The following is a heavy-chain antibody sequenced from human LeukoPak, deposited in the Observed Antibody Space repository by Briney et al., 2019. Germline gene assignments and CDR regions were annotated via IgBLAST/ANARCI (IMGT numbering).Heavy chain of an antibody. CDR3: TTDRKDGSGSYVRGYYYYGMDV. CDR1: EFTFSNAW. CDR2: IKSKTDGGTT. J-gene: IGHJ6*02. V-gene: IGHV3-15*01. Sequence: PGGSLRLSCAASEFTFSNAWMSWVRQAPGKGLEWVGRIKSKTDGGTTDYAAPVKGRFTISRDDSRNTLYLQMNSLKTEDTAVYYCTTDRKDGSGSYVRGYYYYGMDVWGQGTTVTVSS. D-gene: IGHD3-10*01.